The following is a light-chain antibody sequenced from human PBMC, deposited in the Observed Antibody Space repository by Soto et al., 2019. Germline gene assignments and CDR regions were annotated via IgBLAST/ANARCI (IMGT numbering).Light chain of an antibody. J-gene: IGKJ2*01. CDR2: VAS. CDR1: QSVSSSY. V-gene: IGKV3-20*01. Sequence: EIVLTQSPGTLSLSPGERATLSCRASQSVSSSYLAWYQQKPGQAPRLLSYVASSRATGIPDRFSGSGSGTDFTLTISRLEPEDFAVYYCHQYGSSPMYTFGQGTKLEIK. CDR3: HQYGSSPMYT.